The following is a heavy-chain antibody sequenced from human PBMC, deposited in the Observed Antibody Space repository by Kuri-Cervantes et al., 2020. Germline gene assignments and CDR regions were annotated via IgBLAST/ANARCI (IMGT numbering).Heavy chain of an antibody. J-gene: IGHJ4*02. CDR1: GFTFSTYW. D-gene: IGHD6-19*01. CDR2: INSDGRTI. V-gene: IGHV3-74*03. Sequence: GESLKISCAASGFTFSTYWMHWVRQTPGKGLEWVSRINSDGRTITYADSVQGRFIISRDNAKNTLYLQMNSLRVDDTAVYYCAKSPSSGWFADHWGQGTLVTVSS. CDR3: AKSPSSGWFADH.